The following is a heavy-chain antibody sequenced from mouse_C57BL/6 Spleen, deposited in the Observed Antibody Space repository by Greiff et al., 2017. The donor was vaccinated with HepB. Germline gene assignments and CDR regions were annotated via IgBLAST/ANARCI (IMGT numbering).Heavy chain of an antibody. V-gene: IGHV1-26*01. CDR3: ARDYGRGWFAY. Sequence: EVQLQQSGPELVKPGASVKISCKASGYTFTDYYMNWVKQSHGKSLEWIGDINPNNGGTSYNQKFKGKATLTVDKSSNTAYMELRSLTSEDSAVYYCARDYGRGWFAYWGQGTLVTVSA. CDR2: INPNNGGT. CDR1: GYTFTDYY. D-gene: IGHD1-1*01. J-gene: IGHJ3*01.